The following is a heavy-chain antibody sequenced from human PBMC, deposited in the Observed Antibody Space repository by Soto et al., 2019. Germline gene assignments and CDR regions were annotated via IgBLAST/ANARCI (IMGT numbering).Heavy chain of an antibody. CDR1: GGSISSGGYS. D-gene: IGHD3-22*01. CDR2: IYHSGST. J-gene: IGHJ4*02. CDR3: ASSNYDSPIPLNY. V-gene: IGHV4-30-2*01. Sequence: QLQLQESGSGLVKPSQTLSLTCAVSGGSISSGGYSWSWIRQPPGKGLEWIGYIYHSGSTYYNPSLKSRVTISVDRSKNQFSLKLSSVTAADTAVYYCASSNYDSPIPLNYWGQGTLVTVSS.